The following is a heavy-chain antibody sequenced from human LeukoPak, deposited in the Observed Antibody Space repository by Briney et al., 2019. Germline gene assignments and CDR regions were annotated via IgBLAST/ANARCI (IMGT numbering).Heavy chain of an antibody. D-gene: IGHD5-18*01. V-gene: IGHV1-69*05. CDR3: ARDILDSYAPKGWYFDL. Sequence: GSSVKVSCKASGGTFSSYPFTWVRQAPGQGLEWMGEITPIFGAANYAQTFQGRVTITTDESTSTAYMELSSLRSEDTAVYYCARDILDSYAPKGWYFDLWGRGTLVTVSS. CDR1: GGTFSSYP. CDR2: ITPIFGAA. J-gene: IGHJ2*01.